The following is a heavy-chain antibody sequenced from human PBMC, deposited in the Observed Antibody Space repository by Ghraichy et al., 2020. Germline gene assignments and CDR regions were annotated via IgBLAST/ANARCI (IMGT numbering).Heavy chain of an antibody. CDR1: GFTFSSYA. V-gene: IGHV3-64D*06. CDR3: VKDDHSVVFDI. J-gene: IGHJ3*02. CDR2: ISGNGGST. D-gene: IGHD2-15*01. Sequence: GGSLRLSCSASGFTFSSYAMRWVRQAPGKGLEYVSDISGNGGSTYYADSVKGRFTISRDNSKNTLDLQMSSLRAEDTAVYYCVKDDHSVVFDIWRQGTMGTCSS.